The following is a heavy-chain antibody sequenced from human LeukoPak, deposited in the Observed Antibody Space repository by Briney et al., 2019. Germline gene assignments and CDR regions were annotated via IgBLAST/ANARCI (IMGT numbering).Heavy chain of an antibody. D-gene: IGHD2-21*02. CDR1: GFTFSSYA. Sequence: GSLRLSCAASGFTFSSYAMSWVRQPPGKGLEWIGEINHSGSTNYNPSLKSRVTISVDTSKNQFSLKLSSVTAADTAVYYCARACGGDCYGAFDIWGQGTMVTVSS. CDR2: INHSGST. V-gene: IGHV4-34*01. J-gene: IGHJ3*02. CDR3: ARACGGDCYGAFDI.